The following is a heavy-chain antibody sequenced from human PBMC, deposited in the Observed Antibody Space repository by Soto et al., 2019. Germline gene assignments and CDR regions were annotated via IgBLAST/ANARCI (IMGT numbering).Heavy chain of an antibody. Sequence: PSETLSLTCAVYGGSFSCYYWSWSRQPPGKGLEWIGEINHSGSTNYNPSLKSRVTISVDTSKNQFSLKLSSVTAADTAVYYCATAKSSSSWYYYYYYRMDVWGQGTTVTVSS. J-gene: IGHJ6*02. D-gene: IGHD6-13*01. CDR3: ATAKSSSSWYYYYYYRMDV. CDR2: INHSGST. V-gene: IGHV4-34*01. CDR1: GGSFSCYY.